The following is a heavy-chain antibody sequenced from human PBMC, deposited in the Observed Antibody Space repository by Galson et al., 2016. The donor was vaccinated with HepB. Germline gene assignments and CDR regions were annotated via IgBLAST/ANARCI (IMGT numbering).Heavy chain of an antibody. CDR2: IIPLFGTA. D-gene: IGHD6-13*01. Sequence: SVKVSCKASGGTFSSHAISWVRQAPGQGLEWMGGIIPLFGTANYAQKFQGRVTITADESTSTAYMELSSLRSEDTTVYYCAGPETYSSWVYGMDVWGQGTTVTVSS. V-gene: IGHV1-69*13. CDR3: AGPETYSSWVYGMDV. J-gene: IGHJ6*02. CDR1: GGTFSSHA.